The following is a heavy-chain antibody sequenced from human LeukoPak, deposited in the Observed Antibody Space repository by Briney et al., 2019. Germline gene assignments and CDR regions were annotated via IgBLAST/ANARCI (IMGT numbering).Heavy chain of an antibody. CDR3: ARGKGPRNTIFGVVTTTRRYMDV. J-gene: IGHJ6*03. D-gene: IGHD3-3*01. V-gene: IGHV4-39*01. Sequence: SETLSLTCTVSGGSISSSSYYWGWVRQPPGKGLEWIGNIYYSGNTYYNPSLKSRVTISVDTSKNQFSLKLSSVTAADTAVYYCARGKGPRNTIFGVVTTTRRYMDVWGKGTTVTVSS. CDR1: GGSISSSSYY. CDR2: IYYSGNT.